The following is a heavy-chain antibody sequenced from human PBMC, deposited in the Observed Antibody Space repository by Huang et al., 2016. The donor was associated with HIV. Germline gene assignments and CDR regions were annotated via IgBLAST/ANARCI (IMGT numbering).Heavy chain of an antibody. Sequence: QVQLVQSGAEVKKPGTSGKVSCKPYGYTFSSHALHWPRQAPGQRPEWMGWRNEGNGDPKYSHKFKGRDTITSDTSANISYMEQNSLLSEDTAGYYCARDPLDIRRHFDFWGQGSLVTVSS. V-gene: IGHV1-3*01. D-gene: IGHD3-3*01. CDR3: ARDPLDIRRHFDF. J-gene: IGHJ4*02. CDR1: GYTFSSHA. CDR2: RNEGNGDP.